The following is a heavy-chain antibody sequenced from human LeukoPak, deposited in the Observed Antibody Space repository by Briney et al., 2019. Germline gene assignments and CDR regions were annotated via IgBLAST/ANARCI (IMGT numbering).Heavy chain of an antibody. D-gene: IGHD4-17*01. V-gene: IGHV4-59*12. CDR1: GGSISSYY. J-gene: IGHJ4*02. CDR2: IYYSGST. CDR3: ARDRAGYGDYGGDFDY. Sequence: MASETLSLTCTVSGGSISSYYWSWIRQPPGKGLEWIGYIYYSGSTNYNPSLKSRVTISVDTSKNQFSLKLSSVTAADTAVYYCARDRAGYGDYGGDFDYWGQGTLVTVSS.